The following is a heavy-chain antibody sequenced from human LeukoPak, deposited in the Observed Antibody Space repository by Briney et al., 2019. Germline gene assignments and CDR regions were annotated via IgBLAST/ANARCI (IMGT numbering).Heavy chain of an antibody. CDR3: ARAPKITMVRGVIFNYFDY. Sequence: PGGSLRLSCAASGFTFSSYSMHWVRQAPGKGLECVAVISYDGSNKCYADSVKGRFTISRDNSKNTLYLQMNSLRAEDTAVYYCARAPKITMVRGVIFNYFDYWGQGTLVTVSS. J-gene: IGHJ4*02. D-gene: IGHD3-10*01. CDR2: ISYDGSNK. CDR1: GFTFSSYS. V-gene: IGHV3-30*03.